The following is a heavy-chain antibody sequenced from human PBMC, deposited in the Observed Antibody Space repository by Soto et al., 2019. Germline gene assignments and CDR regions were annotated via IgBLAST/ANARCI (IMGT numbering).Heavy chain of an antibody. V-gene: IGHV1-69*13. CDR2: IIPIFGTA. CDR3: ARDGYCSGGSCYGY. J-gene: IGHJ4*02. D-gene: IGHD2-15*01. CDR1: GGTFSSYA. Sequence: GASVKVSCKASGGTFSSYAISWVRQAPGQGLEWMGGIIPIFGTANYAQKFQGRVTITADESTSTAYMELSSLRSEDTAVYYCARDGYCSGGSCYGYWGQGTRVTVSS.